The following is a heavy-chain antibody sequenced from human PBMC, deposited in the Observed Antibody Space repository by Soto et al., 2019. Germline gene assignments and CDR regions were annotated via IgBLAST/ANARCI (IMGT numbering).Heavy chain of an antibody. CDR2: IYYSGST. D-gene: IGHD2-15*01. V-gene: IGHV4-59*01. Sequence: QVQLQESGPGLVKPSETLSLTCTVSGGSISSYYWSWIRQPPGKGLEWIGYIYYSGSTNYNPSLKNRGTISVDTSKNQFSLKLSSVTAADTAVYYCARARGGYFDYWGQGTLVTVSS. J-gene: IGHJ4*02. CDR1: GGSISSYY. CDR3: ARARGGYFDY.